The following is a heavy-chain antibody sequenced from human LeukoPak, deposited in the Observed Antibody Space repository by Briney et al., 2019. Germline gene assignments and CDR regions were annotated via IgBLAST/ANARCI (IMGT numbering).Heavy chain of an antibody. CDR2: ISSSSSTI. V-gene: IGHV3-48*04. D-gene: IGHD3-10*01. J-gene: IGHJ4*02. CDR1: GFTFSSYS. CDR3: AGAYGSESDY. Sequence: PGGSLRLSCAASGFTFSSYSMNWVRQAPGKGLEWVSYISSSSSTIHYADSVKGRFTISRDNAKNSLYLQMSSLRAEDTAVYYCAGAYGSESDYWGQGTLVTVSS.